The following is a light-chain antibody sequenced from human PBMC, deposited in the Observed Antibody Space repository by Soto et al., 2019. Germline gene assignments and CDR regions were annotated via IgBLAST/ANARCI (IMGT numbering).Light chain of an antibody. J-gene: IGKJ4*01. CDR2: DAS. CDR1: QTVRNNY. CDR3: QQFSSYTLT. V-gene: IGKV3-20*01. Sequence: EFELTQSPGTLSLSPGERATLSCRASQTVRNNYLAWYQQKPGQAPRLLIYDASSRATGIPDRFSGGGSGTDFTLNISRMETEEFAVYYCQQFSSYTLTVGGGTKGDIK.